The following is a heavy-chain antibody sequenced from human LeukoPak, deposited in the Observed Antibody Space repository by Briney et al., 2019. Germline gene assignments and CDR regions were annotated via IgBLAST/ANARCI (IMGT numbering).Heavy chain of an antibody. J-gene: IGHJ4*02. CDR3: ATPSSTVVTLYYFDY. CDR1: GFTFSSYW. D-gene: IGHD4-23*01. CDR2: IKQDGSEK. V-gene: IGHV3-7*03. Sequence: GGSLRLSCAASGFTFSSYWMSWVRQAPGKGLEWVANIKQDGSEKYYVDSVKGRFTISRDNAKDSLYLQMNSLRAEDTAVYYCATPSSTVVTLYYFDYWGQGTLVTVSS.